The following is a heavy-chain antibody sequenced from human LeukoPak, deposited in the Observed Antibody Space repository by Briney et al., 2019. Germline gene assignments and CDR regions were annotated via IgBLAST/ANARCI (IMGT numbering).Heavy chain of an antibody. CDR2: IYYSGST. V-gene: IGHV4-59*08. Sequence: SETLSLTCTVSCGSISSYYWSWIRQPPGKGLEWIGYIYYSGSTNYNPSLKSRVTISVDTSKNQFSLKLSSVTAADTAVYYCARHGYSYGWSHAFDIWGQGTMVTVSS. J-gene: IGHJ3*02. D-gene: IGHD5-18*01. CDR3: ARHGYSYGWSHAFDI. CDR1: CGSISSYY.